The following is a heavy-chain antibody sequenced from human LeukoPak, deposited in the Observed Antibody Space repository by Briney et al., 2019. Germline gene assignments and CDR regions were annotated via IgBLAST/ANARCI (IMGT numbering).Heavy chain of an antibody. CDR2: IYYSGST. CDR1: GGSISSHY. Sequence: SETLSITCTVSGGSISSHYWSWIRQPQGKGLEWIGYIYYSGSTNYNPSLKSRVTISVDTSKNQFSLKLSSVTAADTAVYYCARGRYSYGYLDYWGQGTLVTVSS. V-gene: IGHV4-59*11. J-gene: IGHJ4*02. CDR3: ARGRYSYGYLDY. D-gene: IGHD5-18*01.